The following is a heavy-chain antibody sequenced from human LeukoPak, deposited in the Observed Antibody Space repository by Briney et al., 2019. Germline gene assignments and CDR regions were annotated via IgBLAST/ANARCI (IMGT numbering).Heavy chain of an antibody. D-gene: IGHD1-14*01. J-gene: IGHJ4*02. Sequence: GGSLRLSCAASGFTFSSYGMHWVRQAPGKGLEWVAVISSDENNKYYADSVKGRFTISRDSSKNTLFLQMNDLTVEDTARYYCARRPGNWGQGILVIVSS. V-gene: IGHV3-30*03. CDR3: ARRPGN. CDR1: GFTFSSYG. CDR2: ISSDENNK.